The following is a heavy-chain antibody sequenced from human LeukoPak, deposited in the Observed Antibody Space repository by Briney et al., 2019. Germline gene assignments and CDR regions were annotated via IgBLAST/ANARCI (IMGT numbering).Heavy chain of an antibody. J-gene: IGHJ5*02. Sequence: SETLSLTCTVSGGSISSSSYYWGWIRQPPGKGLEWIGSIYYSGSTYYNPSLKSRVTISVDTSKNQFSPKLSSVTAADTAVYYCARVLRIFDRVTVAGSKFDPWGQGTLVTVSS. D-gene: IGHD6-19*01. CDR2: IYYSGST. CDR3: ARVLRIFDRVTVAGSKFDP. CDR1: GGSISSSSYY. V-gene: IGHV4-39*01.